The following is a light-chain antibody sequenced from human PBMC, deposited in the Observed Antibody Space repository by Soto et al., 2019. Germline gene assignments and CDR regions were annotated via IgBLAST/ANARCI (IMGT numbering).Light chain of an antibody. CDR1: QSVTSN. J-gene: IGKJ4*01. V-gene: IGKV3-15*01. Sequence: EIVMTQSPATLSVSPGERATLSCRASQSVTSNLAWYQQTPGQAPRLLIYGASTRATGIPARFSGSGSGTEFTLTISSLQSEDFAVYYCRQYNNWPLTFGGGTKVEIK. CDR2: GAS. CDR3: RQYNNWPLT.